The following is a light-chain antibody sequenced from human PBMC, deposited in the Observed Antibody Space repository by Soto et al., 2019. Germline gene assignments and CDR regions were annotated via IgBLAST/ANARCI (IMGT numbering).Light chain of an antibody. CDR1: QDIDTS. V-gene: IGKV1-5*01. J-gene: IGKJ1*01. Sequence: GDRVTITCRASQDIDTSLAWFQQRPGKAPKLLIYAASGLESGVPSTFSGSGSGTEFTLTISSVQPDDFATYFCQHYDTFSWTFGQGTKVDNK. CDR3: QHYDTFSWT. CDR2: AAS.